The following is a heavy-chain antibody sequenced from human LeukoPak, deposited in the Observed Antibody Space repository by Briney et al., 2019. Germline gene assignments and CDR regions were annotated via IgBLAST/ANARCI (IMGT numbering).Heavy chain of an antibody. CDR2: INHSGST. CDR1: GGSFSGYY. D-gene: IGHD3-22*01. CDR3: ARKDYYDSRGRPFDI. V-gene: IGHV4-34*01. Sequence: SETLSLTCAVYGGSFSGYYWSWIRQPPGKGLEWIGEINHSGSTNYNPSLKSRVTISVDTSKNQFSLKLSSVTAADTAVYYCARKDYYDSRGRPFDIWGQGTMVTVSS. J-gene: IGHJ3*02.